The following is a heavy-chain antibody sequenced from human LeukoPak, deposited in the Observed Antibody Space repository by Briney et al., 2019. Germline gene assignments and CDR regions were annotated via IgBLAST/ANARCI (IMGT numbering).Heavy chain of an antibody. Sequence: PGRSLRLSCAASGFTFSNYGMHWVRQAPGKGLEWVAVISHDGRTEFYADSVKGRFTISRDNSKNTLDLQMFSLRAEDTAVYYCAKEPTSYSSGWYSHHWGQGTLVTVSP. CDR3: AKEPTSYSSGWYSHH. CDR1: GFTFSNYG. V-gene: IGHV3-30*18. J-gene: IGHJ1*01. CDR2: ISHDGRTE. D-gene: IGHD6-25*01.